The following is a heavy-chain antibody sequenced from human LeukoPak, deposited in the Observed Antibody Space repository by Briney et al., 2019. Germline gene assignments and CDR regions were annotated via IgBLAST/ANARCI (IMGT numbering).Heavy chain of an antibody. CDR2: ISWNSGAI. CDR3: AKDRSIWGAALDY. J-gene: IGHJ4*02. D-gene: IGHD1-26*01. CDR1: GFTFNNYA. Sequence: GGSLRLSCAASGFTFNNYAMSWVRQAPGKGLEWVSSISWNSGAIDYADSVKGRFTISRDSAKNSLYLQMNSLRVDDTALYYCAKDRSIWGAALDYWGQGALVIVSS. V-gene: IGHV3-9*01.